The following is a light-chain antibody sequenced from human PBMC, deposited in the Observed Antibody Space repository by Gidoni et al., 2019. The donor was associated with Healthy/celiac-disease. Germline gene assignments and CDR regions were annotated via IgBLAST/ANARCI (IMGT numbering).Light chain of an antibody. CDR2: AAS. J-gene: IGKJ4*01. CDR3: QQSYSTPLT. Sequence: DIQMSQSPSSLSASVGDRVTITCRANQSISSYLNWYHQKPGKAPKLLIYAASSLHSGVPSMFSGGGSGTDFTLTISCLQPEDFATYYFQQSYSTPLTFGGGTKVEIK. CDR1: QSISSY. V-gene: IGKV1-39*01.